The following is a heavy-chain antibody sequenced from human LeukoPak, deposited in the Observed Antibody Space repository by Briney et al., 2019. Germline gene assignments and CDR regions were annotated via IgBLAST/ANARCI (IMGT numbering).Heavy chain of an antibody. V-gene: IGHV3-23*01. CDR3: AKPVWFGELNNWFDP. D-gene: IGHD3-10*01. Sequence: GGSLRLSCAASGFTFSNFGMSWVRQAPGKGLEWVSSINGRGDVTYYADSVKGRFTISRDNSKNTLYLQMNSLRAEDTAVYYCAKPVWFGELNNWFDPWGQGTLVTVSS. CDR2: INGRGDVT. J-gene: IGHJ5*02. CDR1: GFTFSNFG.